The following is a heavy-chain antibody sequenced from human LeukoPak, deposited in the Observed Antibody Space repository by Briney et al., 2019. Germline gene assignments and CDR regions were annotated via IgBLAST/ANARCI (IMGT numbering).Heavy chain of an antibody. CDR3: ARHLSYFDY. J-gene: IGHJ4*02. CDR2: FYYSGST. Sequence: SETLSLTCTVSGGSISRSSYYWGWIRQPPGKGLEWIGSFYYSGSTYYNSSLKSRITISVDTSKNQFYLRLSSVTAADRAVYYCARHLSYFDYWGQGTLVTVSS. CDR1: GGSISRSSYY. V-gene: IGHV4-39*01.